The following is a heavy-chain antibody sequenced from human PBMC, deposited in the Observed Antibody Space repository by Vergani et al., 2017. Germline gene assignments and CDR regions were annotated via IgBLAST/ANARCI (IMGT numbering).Heavy chain of an antibody. J-gene: IGHJ6*03. D-gene: IGHD5-18*01. CDR3: ARASSGKQLWLLGYYYYMDV. CDR1: GYTFTSYD. V-gene: IGHV1-8*01. CDR2: MNPNSGNT. Sequence: QVQLVQSGAEVKKPGASVKVSCKASGYTFTSYDINWVRQATGQGLEWMGWMNPNSGNTGYAQKFQGRVTMTRNTSISTAYMELSSLRSEDTAVYYCARASSGKQLWLLGYYYYMDVWGKGTTVTVSS.